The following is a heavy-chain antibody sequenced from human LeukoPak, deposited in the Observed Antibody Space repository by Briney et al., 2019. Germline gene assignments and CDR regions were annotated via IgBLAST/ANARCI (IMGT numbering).Heavy chain of an antibody. CDR1: GFTFSSYA. J-gene: IGHJ6*02. V-gene: IGHV3-23*01. D-gene: IGHD3-10*01. CDR2: ISGSGGST. CDR3: AKDLLLRFGESLTYYYYYGMDV. Sequence: GGSLRLSCAASGFTFSSYAMSWVRQAPGKGLEWVSAISGSGGSTYYADSVKGRFTISRDNSKNTLYLQMNSLRAEDTAVYYCAKDLLLRFGESLTYYYYYGMDVWGQGTTVTVSS.